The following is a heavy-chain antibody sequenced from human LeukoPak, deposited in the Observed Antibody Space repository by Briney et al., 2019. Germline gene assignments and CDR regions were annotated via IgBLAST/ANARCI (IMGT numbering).Heavy chain of an antibody. CDR3: TTGTWIQLWLPDY. J-gene: IGHJ4*02. Sequence: GGSLRLSCAASGFTFSNACMTWVRQAPGKGLEWVGHIKSKTDGGTTDFAAPVKGRFTISRDDSKNALFLQMNSLKTEDTAVYYCTTGTWIQLWLPDYWGQGTLVTVSS. D-gene: IGHD5-18*01. CDR2: IKSKTDGGTT. V-gene: IGHV3-15*01. CDR1: GFTFSNAC.